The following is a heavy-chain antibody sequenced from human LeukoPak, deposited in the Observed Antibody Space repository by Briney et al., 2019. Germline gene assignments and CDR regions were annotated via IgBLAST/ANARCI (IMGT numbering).Heavy chain of an antibody. J-gene: IGHJ3*02. CDR1: GFTFSSYS. CDR2: ISSSSSYI. CDR3: ARELDSSGLPFDI. Sequence: GGSLRLSCAASGFTFSSYSMNWVRQAPGKGLEWVSSISSSSSYIYYADSVKGRFTISRDNAKNSLYLQMNSLRAEDTAVYYCARELDSSGLPFDIWGQGTMVTVSS. V-gene: IGHV3-21*01. D-gene: IGHD3-22*01.